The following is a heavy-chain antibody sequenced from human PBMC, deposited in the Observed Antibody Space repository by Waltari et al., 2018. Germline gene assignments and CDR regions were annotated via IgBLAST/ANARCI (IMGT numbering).Heavy chain of an antibody. CDR1: GFTFSSYW. CDR2: IKQDGSEK. J-gene: IGHJ5*02. D-gene: IGHD2-2*01. V-gene: IGHV3-7*01. Sequence: EVQLVESGGGLVQPGGSLRLSCAASGFTFSSYWMSWVRQAPGKGLEWVANIKQDGSEKYYVDSVKGRFTISRDNAKNSLYLQMNSLRAEDTALYYCARHPYCSSTICWENWFDPWGQGTLVTVSS. CDR3: ARHPYCSSTICWENWFDP.